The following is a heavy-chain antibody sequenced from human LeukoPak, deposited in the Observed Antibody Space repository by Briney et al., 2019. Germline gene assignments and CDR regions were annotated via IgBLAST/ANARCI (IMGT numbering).Heavy chain of an antibody. J-gene: IGHJ4*02. CDR2: INHSGST. Sequence: SETLSLTCAVYGGAFSGYYWSWIRQLPGKGLEWIREINHSGSTNYNPSLKSRVTISVDTSKNQISLKVSSATAADTAVYYCASVELATTKFEYWGQGTLVTVSS. CDR3: ASVELATTKFEY. D-gene: IGHD5-24*01. CDR1: GGAFSGYY. V-gene: IGHV4-34*01.